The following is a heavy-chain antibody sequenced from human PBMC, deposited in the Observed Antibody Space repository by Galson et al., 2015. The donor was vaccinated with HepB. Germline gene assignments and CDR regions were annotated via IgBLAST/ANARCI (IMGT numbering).Heavy chain of an antibody. D-gene: IGHD4-17*01. J-gene: IGHJ6*02. CDR2: ISSSSSYI. V-gene: IGHV3-21*01. CDR1: GFTFSSHS. Sequence: SLRLSCAASGFTFSSHSMNWVRQAPGKGLEWVSSISSSSSYIYYADSVKGRFTISRDNAKNSLYLQMNSLRAEDTAVYYCARDLYGDYVRYYYYYGMDVWGQGTTVTVSS. CDR3: ARDLYGDYVRYYYYYGMDV.